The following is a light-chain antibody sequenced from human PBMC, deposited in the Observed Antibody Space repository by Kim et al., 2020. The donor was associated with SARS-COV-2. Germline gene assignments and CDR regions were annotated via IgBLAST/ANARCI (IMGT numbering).Light chain of an antibody. Sequence: MRQTDRITCQGTSLRSYDTSCYQHTAGQAPLLVIYGKNNRPSGIPDRFAGSRSGNTASLTITGAQAEDEADYYCNSRDNSGNHLLFGGGTQLTVL. CDR2: GKN. V-gene: IGLV3-19*01. CDR1: SLRSYD. CDR3: NSRDNSGNHLL. J-gene: IGLJ2*01.